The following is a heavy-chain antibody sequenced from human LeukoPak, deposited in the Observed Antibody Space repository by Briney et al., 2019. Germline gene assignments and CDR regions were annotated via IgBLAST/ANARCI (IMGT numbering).Heavy chain of an antibody. D-gene: IGHD3-22*01. CDR3: ARGPGSSGGAYVGDY. CDR2: IDGGGSST. Sequence: GGSLRLSCTASGFTFSYHWVHWIRQVPGKGLVWISRIDGGGSSTSYADSVKGRFSISRDNSKSTLYLQMSSLRAEDTAVYYCARGPGSSGGAYVGDYWGHGTLVTVSS. CDR1: GFTFSYHW. V-gene: IGHV3-74*01. J-gene: IGHJ4*01.